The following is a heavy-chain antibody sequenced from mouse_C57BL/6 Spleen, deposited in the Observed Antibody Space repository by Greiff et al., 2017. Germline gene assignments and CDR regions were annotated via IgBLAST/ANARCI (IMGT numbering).Heavy chain of an antibody. J-gene: IGHJ4*01. CDR1: GYTFTSYG. CDR2: IYPRSGNT. V-gene: IGHV1-81*01. Sequence: VQLQQSGAELARPGASVKLSCKASGYTFTSYGISWVKQRTGQGLEWIGEIYPRSGNTYYNEKFKGKATLTAEKSSSTAYMELRSLTSEDSAVYFCADSNYGDYAMDYWGQGTSVTVSS. CDR3: ADSNYGDYAMDY. D-gene: IGHD2-5*01.